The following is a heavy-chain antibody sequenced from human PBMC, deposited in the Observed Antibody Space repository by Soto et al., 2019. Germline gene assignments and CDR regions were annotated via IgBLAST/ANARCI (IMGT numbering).Heavy chain of an antibody. CDR2: ISAYNGNT. Sequence: GASVKVSCKASGYTFTSYGISWVRQAPGQGLEWMGWISAYNGNTNYAQKLQGRVTMTTDTSTSTAYMELRSLRSDDTAVYYCANSIAEAGTSTNWFDPWGQGTLVTVSS. J-gene: IGHJ5*02. D-gene: IGHD6-13*01. V-gene: IGHV1-18*04. CDR1: GYTFTSYG. CDR3: ANSIAEAGTSTNWFDP.